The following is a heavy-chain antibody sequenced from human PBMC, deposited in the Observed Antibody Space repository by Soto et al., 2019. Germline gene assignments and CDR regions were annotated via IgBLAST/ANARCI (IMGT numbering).Heavy chain of an antibody. CDR2: ISYDGSNK. CDR3: AKYCSSTSCGGFDY. Sequence: PGGSLRLSCAASGFTFSSYGMHWVRQAPGKGLEWVAVISYDGSNKYYADSVKGRFTISRDNSKNTLYLQMNSLRAEDTAVYYCAKYCSSTSCGGFDYWGQGTLVTVSS. D-gene: IGHD2-2*01. J-gene: IGHJ4*02. V-gene: IGHV3-30*18. CDR1: GFTFSSYG.